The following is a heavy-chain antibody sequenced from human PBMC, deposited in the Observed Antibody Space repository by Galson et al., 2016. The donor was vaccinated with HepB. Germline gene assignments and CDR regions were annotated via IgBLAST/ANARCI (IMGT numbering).Heavy chain of an antibody. J-gene: IGHJ4*02. CDR2: INSDGSST. CDR3: AREWSGYDY. Sequence: SLRLSCAASGFTFNSHKMHWVRQAPGKGLLWVSDINSDGSSTRYADSVKDRFTISRDNAKNTLYLQMNSLRAEDTAVYYCAREWSGYDYWGQGFMVTVSS. CDR1: GFTFNSHK. D-gene: IGHD2-15*01. V-gene: IGHV3-74*01.